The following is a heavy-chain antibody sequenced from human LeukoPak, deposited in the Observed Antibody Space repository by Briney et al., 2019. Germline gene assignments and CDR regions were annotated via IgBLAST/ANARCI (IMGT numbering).Heavy chain of an antibody. Sequence: GGSLRLSCAASGFTFSSYAMSWVRQAPGNGLEWVPAISGSGGSTYYADSVKGRFTISRDNSKNTLYLQMNSLRAEDTAVYYCAKDIVVVVAATVGKNWGQGTLVTVSS. J-gene: IGHJ4*02. D-gene: IGHD2-15*01. CDR3: AKDIVVVVAATVGKN. CDR1: GFTFSSYA. V-gene: IGHV3-23*01. CDR2: ISGSGGST.